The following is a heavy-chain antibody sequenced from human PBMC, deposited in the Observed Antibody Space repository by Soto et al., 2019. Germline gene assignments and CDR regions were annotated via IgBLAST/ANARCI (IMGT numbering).Heavy chain of an antibody. V-gene: IGHV1-18*01. CDR1: GYTFTSYG. J-gene: IGHJ3*02. D-gene: IGHD2-2*01. Sequence: QVQLVQSGAEVKKPGASVKVSCKASGYTFTSYGISWVRQAPGQGLEWMGWISAYNGNTNYAQKLQGRVTMTPDTSTSTAYMELRSLRSDDTAVYYCARDRVIVVVPAAGDAFDIWGQGTMVTVSS. CDR3: ARDRVIVVVPAAGDAFDI. CDR2: ISAYNGNT.